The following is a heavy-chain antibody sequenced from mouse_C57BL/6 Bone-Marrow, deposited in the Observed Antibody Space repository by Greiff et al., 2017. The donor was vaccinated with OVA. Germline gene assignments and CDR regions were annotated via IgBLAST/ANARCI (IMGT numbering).Heavy chain of an antibody. V-gene: IGHV1-64*01. CDR2: IHPNSGST. D-gene: IGHD2-3*01. CDR3: ARSGWLLIFDY. CDR1: GYTFTSYW. J-gene: IGHJ2*01. Sequence: QVQLKQPGAELVKPGASVKLSCKASGYTFTSYWMHWVKQRPGQGLEWIGMIHPNSGSTNYNEKFKSKATLTVDKSSSTAYMQLSSLTSEDSAVYYCARSGWLLIFDYWGQGTTLTVSS.